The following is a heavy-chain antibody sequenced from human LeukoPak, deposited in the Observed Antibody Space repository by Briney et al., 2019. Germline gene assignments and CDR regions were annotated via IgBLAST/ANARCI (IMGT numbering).Heavy chain of an antibody. V-gene: IGHV4-59*01. CDR2: VYYSGST. D-gene: IGHD3-10*01. CDR1: GGSISSYY. Sequence: SETLSLTCTVSGGSISSYYWSWIRQPPGKGLEWIGYVYYSGSTNYNPSLKSRVTISVDTSKNQFSLKLSSVTAADTAEYYCAREPYGSGTFDYWGQGTLVTV. CDR3: AREPYGSGTFDY. J-gene: IGHJ4*02.